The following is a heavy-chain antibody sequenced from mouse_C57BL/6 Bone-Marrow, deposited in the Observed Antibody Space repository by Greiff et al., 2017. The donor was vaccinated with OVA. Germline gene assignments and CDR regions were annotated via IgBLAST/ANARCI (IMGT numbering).Heavy chain of an antibody. CDR3: ARHGVDYYGSSYWYFDV. CDR1: EYEFPSHD. J-gene: IGHJ1*03. V-gene: IGHV5-2*01. D-gene: IGHD1-1*01. CDR2: INSDGGST. Sequence: EVQLVESGGGLVQPGESLKLSCESNEYEFPSHDMSWVRKTPEKRLELVAAINSDGGSTYYPDTMERRFIISRDNTKKTLYLQMSSLRSEDTALYYCARHGVDYYGSSYWYFDVWGTGTTVTVSS.